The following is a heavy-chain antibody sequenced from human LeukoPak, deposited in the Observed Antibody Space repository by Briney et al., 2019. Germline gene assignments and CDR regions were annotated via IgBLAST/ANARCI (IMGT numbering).Heavy chain of an antibody. V-gene: IGHV3-23*01. Sequence: GGSLRLSCAASGFTFSSYGMNWVRQAPGKGLEWVSGIGGSGGTTTYYADSVKGRFTISRDDAKNSLYLQMNSLRAEDTAVYYCARDRSTVTTWVDYWGQGTLVIVSS. CDR1: GFTFSSYG. D-gene: IGHD4-17*01. CDR3: ARDRSTVTTWVDY. J-gene: IGHJ4*02. CDR2: IGGSGGTTT.